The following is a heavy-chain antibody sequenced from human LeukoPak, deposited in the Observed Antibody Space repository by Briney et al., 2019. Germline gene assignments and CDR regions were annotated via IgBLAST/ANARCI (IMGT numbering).Heavy chain of an antibody. Sequence: ASVKVSSKASGYTFTVYYMHCVRQAPRQGLEWGGWINPNSGDPNHTQKFQVRVTMTRDTSISTASMELSRLRSDDTAVYYCARHSYGSGGFGYWGQGTLVTVSS. D-gene: IGHD3-10*01. CDR1: GYTFTVYY. CDR3: ARHSYGSGGFGY. CDR2: INPNSGDP. J-gene: IGHJ4*02. V-gene: IGHV1-2*02.